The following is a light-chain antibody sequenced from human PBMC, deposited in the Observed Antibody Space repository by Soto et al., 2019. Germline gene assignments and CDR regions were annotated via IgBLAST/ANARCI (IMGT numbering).Light chain of an antibody. V-gene: IGKV3-15*01. CDR2: RAS. CDR3: HQYTKWPPS. J-gene: IGKJ4*01. Sequence: IGMTASPCTLSVSPGERATLSCRARQRVSTKLAWYQQEPGQSPRLLIYRASTRATDIPARFSGSGSGTEFPLTISSLQSEDFAVYCCHQYTKWPPSFGGGTKVDIK. CDR1: QRVSTK.